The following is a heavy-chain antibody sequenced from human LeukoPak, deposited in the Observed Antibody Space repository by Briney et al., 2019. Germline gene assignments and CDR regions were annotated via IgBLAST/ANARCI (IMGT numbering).Heavy chain of an antibody. CDR2: ISGSGGST. J-gene: IGHJ4*02. Sequence: GGSLRLSCAASGFTFSSYAMSWVRQAPGKGLEWVSAISGSGGSTYYADSVKGRFTISRDNSKDTLYLQMNSLRAEDTAVYYCAKPYDFWSGYFDWGQGTLVTVSS. CDR3: AKPYDFWSGYFD. D-gene: IGHD3-3*01. V-gene: IGHV3-23*01. CDR1: GFTFSSYA.